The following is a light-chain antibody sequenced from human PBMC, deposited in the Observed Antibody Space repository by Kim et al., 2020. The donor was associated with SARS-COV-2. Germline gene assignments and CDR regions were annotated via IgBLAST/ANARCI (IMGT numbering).Light chain of an antibody. CDR3: QQTYTTPPWT. V-gene: IGKV1-39*01. J-gene: IGKJ1*01. Sequence: SVGDRVTITCRASQSISSYLNWYQQKPGKDPDLLIYTASSLQSGVPSRFSGSGSGTEFTLTISSLQPEDFATYYCQQTYTTPPWTFGQGTKVDIK. CDR1: QSISSY. CDR2: TAS.